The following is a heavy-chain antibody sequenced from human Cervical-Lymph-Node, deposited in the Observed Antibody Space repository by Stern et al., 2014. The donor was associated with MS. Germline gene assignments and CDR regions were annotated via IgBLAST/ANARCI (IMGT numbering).Heavy chain of an antibody. Sequence: VQLVQSGAEVKKPGESLRISCKGSGYSFTSYWISWVRQMHGKGLEWMGRIGHSECYTNYSPSFQGHVPISADKSISTSYLQCSSLKASDTAMYYCARRCSRRIDAFDIWGQGTMVTVSS. CDR3: ARRCSRRIDAFDI. J-gene: IGHJ3*02. CDR2: IGHSECYT. D-gene: IGHD2-15*01. V-gene: IGHV5-10-1*01. CDR1: GYSFTSYW.